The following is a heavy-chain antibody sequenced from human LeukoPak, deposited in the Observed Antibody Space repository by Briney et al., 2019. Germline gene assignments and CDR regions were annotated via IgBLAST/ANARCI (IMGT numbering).Heavy chain of an antibody. Sequence: GGSLRLSCAASEFTFSSYSMNWVGQAPGKGLEWGSSISGFSSYIYYADSVKGRFTISRDNAKNSLYLQMNSLRAEDTAVYYCAREIGVGVGVRYFYYGMDVWGQGTTVTVSS. V-gene: IGHV3-21*01. J-gene: IGHJ6*02. CDR3: AREIGVGVGVRYFYYGMDV. D-gene: IGHD3-3*01. CDR2: ISGFSSYI. CDR1: EFTFSSYS.